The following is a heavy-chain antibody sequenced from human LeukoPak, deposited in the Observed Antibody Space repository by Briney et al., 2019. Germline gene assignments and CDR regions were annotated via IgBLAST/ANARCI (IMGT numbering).Heavy chain of an antibody. V-gene: IGHV4-39*01. J-gene: IGHJ4*02. CDR2: IYYSGST. CDR3: ARRTDGSGSFFFDF. CDR1: GGSISSGSYY. Sequence: SETLSLTCTVSGGSISSGSYYWGWIRQPPGKGLEWIGRIYYSGSTYYNPSLKSRVTIYVDTSKNQFSLKLSSVTAADTAVYYCARRTDGSGSFFFDFWGQGILVSVSS. D-gene: IGHD3-10*01.